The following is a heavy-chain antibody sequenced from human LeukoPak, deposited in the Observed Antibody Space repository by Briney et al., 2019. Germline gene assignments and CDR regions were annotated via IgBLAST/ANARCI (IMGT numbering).Heavy chain of an antibody. CDR2: ISSSSSYI. D-gene: IGHD5/OR15-5a*01. Sequence: PGGSLRLSCAASGFTFSSYSMNWVRQAPGKGLEWVSSISSSSSYIYYADSVKGRFTISRDNAKNSLYLQMNSLRAEDTAVYYCARAVSTYYYGMDVWGQGTTVTVSS. V-gene: IGHV3-21*01. CDR1: GFTFSSYS. J-gene: IGHJ6*02. CDR3: ARAVSTYYYGMDV.